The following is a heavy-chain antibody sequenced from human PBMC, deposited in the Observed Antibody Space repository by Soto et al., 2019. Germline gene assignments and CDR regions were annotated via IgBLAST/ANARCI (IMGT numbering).Heavy chain of an antibody. CDR3: ARLTGYYDSSGDRY. CDR1: GGSISSSSYY. Sequence: QLQLQESGPGLVKPSETLSLTCTVSGGSISSSSYYWGWIRQPPGKGLEWIGSIYYSGSTYYNPSLKSRVTISVDTSKNQFSLKLSSVTAADTAVYYCARLTGYYDSSGDRYWGQGTLVTVSS. D-gene: IGHD3-22*01. J-gene: IGHJ4*02. CDR2: IYYSGST. V-gene: IGHV4-39*01.